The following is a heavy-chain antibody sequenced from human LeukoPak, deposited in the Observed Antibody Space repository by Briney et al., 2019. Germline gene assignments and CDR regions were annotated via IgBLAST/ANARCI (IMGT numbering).Heavy chain of an antibody. V-gene: IGHV3-13*01. CDR3: AVTLQQLTRGVFDY. CDR1: GFTFSSYD. D-gene: IGHD6-13*01. J-gene: IGHJ4*02. Sequence: GGSLRLSCAASGFTFSSYDMHWVRQATGKGLEWVSAIGTAGDTYYPGSVKGRFTISRENAKNSLYLQMNSLRAGDTAVYYCAVTLQQLTRGVFDYWGQGTLVTVSS. CDR2: IGTAGDT.